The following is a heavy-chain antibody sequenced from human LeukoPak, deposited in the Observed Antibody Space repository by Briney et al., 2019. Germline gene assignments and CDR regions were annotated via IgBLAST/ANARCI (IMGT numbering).Heavy chain of an antibody. V-gene: IGHV4-59*01. J-gene: IGHJ5*02. CDR2: IYYSGST. Sequence: SETLSLTCTVSGGSISSYYWSWIRQPPGKGLEWIGYIYYSGSTNYNPSPKSRVTISVDTSKNQFSLKLSSVTAADTAVYYCARPRRPTLFGVVDPNWFDPWGQGTLVTVSS. CDR3: ARPRRPTLFGVVDPNWFDP. D-gene: IGHD3-3*01. CDR1: GGSISSYY.